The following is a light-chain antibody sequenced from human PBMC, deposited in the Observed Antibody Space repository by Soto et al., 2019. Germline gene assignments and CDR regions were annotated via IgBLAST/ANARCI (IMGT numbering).Light chain of an antibody. CDR3: QQRSNRLPVT. CDR2: DAS. CDR1: QSVSSY. Sequence: EIVLTQSPATLSLSPGERATLSCRASQSVSSYFAWYQQKPGQAPSLLIYDASNRATTIPAMFNGSASGRDFTLNISSLEPEDFTAYYGQQRSNRLPVTLDKETPLEI. J-gene: IGKJ5*01. V-gene: IGKV3-11*02.